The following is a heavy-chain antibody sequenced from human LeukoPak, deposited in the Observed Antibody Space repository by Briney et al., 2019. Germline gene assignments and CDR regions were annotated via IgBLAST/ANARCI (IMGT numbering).Heavy chain of an antibody. CDR2: ISGSGGST. CDR1: GFTFSSYA. Sequence: GGSLRLSCAASGFTFSSYAMSWVRQAPGKGLEWVSAISGSGGSTYYADSVKGRFTISRDNSKNTLYLQMNSLRAEDTAVYYCAKGPAFASGSYYHYWGQGTLVTVSS. J-gene: IGHJ4*02. V-gene: IGHV3-23*01. CDR3: AKGPAFASGSYYHY. D-gene: IGHD1-26*01.